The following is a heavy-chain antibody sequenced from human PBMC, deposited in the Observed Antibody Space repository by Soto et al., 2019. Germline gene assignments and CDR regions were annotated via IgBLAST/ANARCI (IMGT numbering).Heavy chain of an antibody. CDR2: ISGSGGST. V-gene: IGHV3-23*01. D-gene: IGHD1-26*01. CDR3: AKALVGEVGATDY. Sequence: GGSRRLACAASGFTFSSYAMSWVRQAPGKGLEWVSAISGSGGSTYYADSVKGRFTISRDNSKNTLYLQMNSLGAEDAALYYCAKALVGEVGATDYWGQGTLVTVSS. J-gene: IGHJ4*02. CDR1: GFTFSSYA.